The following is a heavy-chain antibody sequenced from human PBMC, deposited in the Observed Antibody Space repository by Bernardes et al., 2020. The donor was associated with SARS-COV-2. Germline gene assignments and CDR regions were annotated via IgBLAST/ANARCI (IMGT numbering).Heavy chain of an antibody. V-gene: IGHV3-30-3*01. CDR1: GFTFSNYA. Sequence: GGSLRLSCAASGFTFSNYAIHWVRQAPGQGLEWVTLISYDGSNKYYADSLKGRFTISRDNSNNMLYLQMNSLRGDDTAVYYCARGRGAYDSSAHDLDYWGQGTLVTVFS. CDR2: ISYDGSNK. J-gene: IGHJ4*02. CDR3: ARGRGAYDSSAHDLDY. D-gene: IGHD3-22*01.